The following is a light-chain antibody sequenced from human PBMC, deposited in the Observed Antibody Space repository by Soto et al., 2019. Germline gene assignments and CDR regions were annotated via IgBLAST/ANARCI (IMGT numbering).Light chain of an antibody. CDR1: QSVSSY. CDR3: QQRSNWTPIT. CDR2: DAS. Sequence: EIVLTQSPATLSLSPGERATLSCRASQSVSSYLAWYQQKPGQAPRLLIYDASNRATGIPARFSGSGSGTDLTLTISSLEPGDFAVYYWQQRSNWTPITFGQGTRLEIK. V-gene: IGKV3-11*01. J-gene: IGKJ5*01.